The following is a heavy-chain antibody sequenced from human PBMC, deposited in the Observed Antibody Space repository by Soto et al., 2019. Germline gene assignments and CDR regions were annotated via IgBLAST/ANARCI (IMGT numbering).Heavy chain of an antibody. D-gene: IGHD4-17*01. V-gene: IGHV3-23*01. CDR3: GKDPNGDYFGAFDF. J-gene: IGHJ3*01. Sequence: EVQMLESGGGLVQPGGSLRLSCAASGLTFSSYALTWVRQAPGKGLEWVSSITGSGAYTRYTDSVKGRFTITRDNAKNTLFLQMKSLRADDTAIYYCGKDPNGDYFGAFDFWGQGTMVTVSS. CDR1: GLTFSSYA. CDR2: ITGSGAYT.